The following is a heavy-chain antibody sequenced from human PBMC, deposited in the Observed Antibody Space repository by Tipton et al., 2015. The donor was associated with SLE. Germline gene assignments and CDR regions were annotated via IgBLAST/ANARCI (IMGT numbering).Heavy chain of an antibody. CDR2: IHHSGST. V-gene: IGHV4-59*11. Sequence: TLSLTCTVSGGSISSHYWSWIRQSPGRGLEWIGYIHHSGSTKYSPSLESRVTISADTSKNQFSLKMSSVTAADTAVYYCARGYCSGDVCFGRGYFDYWGQGTQVTVSS. D-gene: IGHD2-8*02. CDR3: ARGYCSGDVCFGRGYFDY. CDR1: GGSISSHY. J-gene: IGHJ4*02.